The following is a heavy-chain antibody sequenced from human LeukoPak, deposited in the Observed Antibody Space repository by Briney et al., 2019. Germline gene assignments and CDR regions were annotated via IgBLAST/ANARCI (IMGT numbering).Heavy chain of an antibody. J-gene: IGHJ3*02. CDR2: ISGSGGST. CDR3: AKDSPSYYYDSSGPIGGDAFDI. Sequence: GGSLRLSCTASGFTVSRNYMSWVRQAPGKGLEWVSAISGSGGSTYYADSVKGRFTISRDNSKNTLYLQMNSLRAEDTAVYYCAKDSPSYYYDSSGPIGGDAFDIWGQGTMVTVSS. V-gene: IGHV3-23*01. D-gene: IGHD3-22*01. CDR1: GFTVSRNY.